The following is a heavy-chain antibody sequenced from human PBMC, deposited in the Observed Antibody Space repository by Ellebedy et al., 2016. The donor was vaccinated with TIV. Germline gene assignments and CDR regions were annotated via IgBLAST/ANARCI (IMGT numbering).Heavy chain of an antibody. CDR1: GFTFSSYA. V-gene: IGHV3-21*01. J-gene: IGHJ4*02. Sequence: GESLKISXAASGFTFSSYAMSWVRQAPRKGLEWVSSISSSSSYIYYADSVKGRFTISRDNAKNSLYLQMNSLRAEDTAVYYCAGLDKPRDWGQGTLVTVSS. CDR3: AGLDKPRD. D-gene: IGHD6-19*01. CDR2: ISSSSSYI.